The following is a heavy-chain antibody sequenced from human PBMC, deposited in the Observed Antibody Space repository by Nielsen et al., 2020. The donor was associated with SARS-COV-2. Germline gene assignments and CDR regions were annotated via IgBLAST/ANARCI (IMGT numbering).Heavy chain of an antibody. J-gene: IGHJ5*02. CDR3: ARDLAYYDILTGYPAFDP. D-gene: IGHD3-9*01. CDR2: ISGTSSYT. Sequence: GESLKISCAASGFTFSDYYMSWIRQAPGKGLEWVSYISGTSSYTNYADSVKGRFTISRDNAKNSLYLQMNSLRAEDTAVYYCARDLAYYDILTGYPAFDPWGQGTLVTVSS. V-gene: IGHV3-11*05. CDR1: GFTFSDYY.